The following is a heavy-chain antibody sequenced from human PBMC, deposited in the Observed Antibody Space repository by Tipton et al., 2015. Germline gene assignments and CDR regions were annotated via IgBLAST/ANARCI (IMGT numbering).Heavy chain of an antibody. J-gene: IGHJ4*02. Sequence: SLRLSCAASGFTFSIYSMNWVRQAPGKGLEWVSYISSSSSNIYYADSVKGRLTISRDNAKNSLYLQMNSLRDEDTAVYCCARDTYCGGDCKAHFDYWGQGTLVTVSS. CDR3: ARDTYCGGDCKAHFDY. CDR1: GFTFSIYS. V-gene: IGHV3-48*02. D-gene: IGHD2-21*02. CDR2: ISSSSSNI.